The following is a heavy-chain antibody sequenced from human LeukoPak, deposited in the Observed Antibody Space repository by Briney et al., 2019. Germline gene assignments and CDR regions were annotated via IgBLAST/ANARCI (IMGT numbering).Heavy chain of an antibody. CDR3: ASQMGAARSLNWFDP. Sequence: GASVKVSCKASGYTFTNYYMHWVRQAPGQGLEWMGIINPSGGGTSYAQKFQGRVTMTRDTSTSTVYMELSSLRSEDTAVYYCASQMGAARSLNWFDPWGQGTLVTVSS. CDR2: INPSGGGT. CDR1: GYTFTNYY. J-gene: IGHJ5*02. V-gene: IGHV1-46*01. D-gene: IGHD6-6*01.